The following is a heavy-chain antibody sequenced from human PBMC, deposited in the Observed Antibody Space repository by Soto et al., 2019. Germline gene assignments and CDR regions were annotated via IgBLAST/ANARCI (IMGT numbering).Heavy chain of an antibody. CDR2: IKTDGSFT. V-gene: IGHV3-74*01. J-gene: IGHJ4*02. CDR1: GFTFSKHW. CDR3: ARDNNWSLDY. Sequence: VGSLRLSCAASGFTFSKHWMHWVRQAPGKGLVWVSHIKTDGSFTRDADSVKGRFTISRDNARNTLYLQMNSLRAEDTAVYYCARDNNWSLDYWGQGTLVTVSS. D-gene: IGHD1-1*01.